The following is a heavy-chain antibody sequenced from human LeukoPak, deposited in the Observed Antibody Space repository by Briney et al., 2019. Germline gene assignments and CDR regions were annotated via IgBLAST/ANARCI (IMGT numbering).Heavy chain of an antibody. D-gene: IGHD6-19*01. CDR2: ISWNSGSI. CDR1: GFTFDDYA. V-gene: IGHV3-9*01. Sequence: GRSLRLSCAASGFTFDDYAMHWVRQAPGKGLEWVSGISWNSGSIGYADSVKGRFTISRDNAKNSLYLQMNSLRAEDTALYYCAKAYSSGGGVDYWGQGTLVTVYS. J-gene: IGHJ4*02. CDR3: AKAYSSGGGVDY.